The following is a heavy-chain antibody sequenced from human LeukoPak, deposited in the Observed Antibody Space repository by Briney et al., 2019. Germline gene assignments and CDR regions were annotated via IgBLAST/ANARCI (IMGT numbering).Heavy chain of an antibody. J-gene: IGHJ2*01. D-gene: IGHD2-8*01. V-gene: IGHV3-21*01. CDR2: ISSSSSYI. CDR3: ARDMCSSSEPNGVCYTGWYFDL. CDR1: GFTFSSYS. Sequence: GGSLRLSCAASGFTFSSYSMNWVRQAPGKGLEWVSSISSSSSYIYYADSVKGRFTISRDNAKNSLYLQMNSLRAEDTAVYYCARDMCSSSEPNGVCYTGWYFDLWGRGTLVTVSS.